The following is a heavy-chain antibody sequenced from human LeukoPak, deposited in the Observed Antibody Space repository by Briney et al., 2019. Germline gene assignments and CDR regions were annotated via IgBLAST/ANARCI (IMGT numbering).Heavy chain of an antibody. D-gene: IGHD6-13*01. CDR3: ARGVAVGGTTHFDP. CDR1: GGPFDSHY. Sequence: SETLSLTCTVAGGPFDSHYWTWIRQPPGKGLEWIAFIYHSGSAVYSPSLRSRVTMSVDRSKRQFSLNLSSVTAADTAVYYCARGVAVGGTTHFDPWGQGTLVTVSS. J-gene: IGHJ5*02. V-gene: IGHV4-59*08. CDR2: IYHSGSA.